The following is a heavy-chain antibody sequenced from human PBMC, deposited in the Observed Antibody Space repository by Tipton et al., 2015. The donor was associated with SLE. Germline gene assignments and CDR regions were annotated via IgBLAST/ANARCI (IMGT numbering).Heavy chain of an antibody. V-gene: IGHV4-34*01. J-gene: IGHJ4*02. CDR2: INHSGST. D-gene: IGHD2-15*01. CDR3: ARRSGIVVVVAASPFGL. CDR1: GGSFSGYY. Sequence: TLSLTCAVYGGSFSGYYWSWIRQPPGKGLEWIGEINHSGSTNYNPSLKSRVTISVDTSKNQFSLKLSFVTAADTAVYYCARRSGIVVVVAASPFGLWGQGTLVPVPS.